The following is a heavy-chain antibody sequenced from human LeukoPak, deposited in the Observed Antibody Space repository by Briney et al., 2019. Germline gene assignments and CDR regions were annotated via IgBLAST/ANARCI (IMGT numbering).Heavy chain of an antibody. D-gene: IGHD3-3*01. Sequence: GGSLRLSCAASGFTFSSYSMNWVRQAPGKGLEWVSSISSSSSYIYYADSVKGRFTISRDNAKNSLYLQMNSLRAEDTAVYYCARDIAPGARFNDAFDIWGQGTMVTVSS. CDR3: ARDIAPGARFNDAFDI. V-gene: IGHV3-21*01. CDR2: ISSSSSYI. CDR1: GFTFSSYS. J-gene: IGHJ3*02.